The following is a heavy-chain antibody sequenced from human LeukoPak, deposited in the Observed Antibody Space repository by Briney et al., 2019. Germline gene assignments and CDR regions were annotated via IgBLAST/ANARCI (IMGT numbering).Heavy chain of an antibody. D-gene: IGHD1-26*01. V-gene: IGHV3-48*03. CDR3: ATLVEGWEPRHDF. CDR1: GFTFSSYE. J-gene: IGHJ4*02. CDR2: ISSSGSTI. Sequence: PGGSLRLSCAASGFTFSSYEMNWVRQAPGKGLEWVSYISSSGSTIYYADSVKGRFTISRDNAKNSLYLQMDSLKAEDTAFYYCATLVEGWEPRHDFWGQGTLVTVSS.